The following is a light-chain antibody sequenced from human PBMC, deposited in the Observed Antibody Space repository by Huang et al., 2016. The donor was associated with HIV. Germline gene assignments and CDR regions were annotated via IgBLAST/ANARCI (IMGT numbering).Light chain of an antibody. CDR3: QHYNNWPLT. J-gene: IGKJ4*01. V-gene: IGKV3-15*01. Sequence: EIVMTQSPAVLSLSPGERVTLTCRASHSVVNKLAWYQQKPGRAPRLVIYDTSTRSSCVPARFSGSGSGTNFSLTINSLQSEDLAVYYCQHYNNWPLTVGGGTRVEIK. CDR2: DTS. CDR1: HSVVNK.